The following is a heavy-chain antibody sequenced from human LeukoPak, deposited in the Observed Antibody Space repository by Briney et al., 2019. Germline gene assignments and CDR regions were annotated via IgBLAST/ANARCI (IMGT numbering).Heavy chain of an antibody. CDR1: GFTFSSYA. Sequence: GSLRLSCAASGFTFSSYAMSWIRQPPGKGLEWIGEINHSGSTNYNPSLKSRVTISVDTSKNQFSLKLSSVTAADTAVYYCARGGRAIVVVPTNEGFGYWGQGTLVTVSS. J-gene: IGHJ4*02. CDR3: ARGGRAIVVVPTNEGFGY. D-gene: IGHD2-2*01. CDR2: INHSGST. V-gene: IGHV4-34*01.